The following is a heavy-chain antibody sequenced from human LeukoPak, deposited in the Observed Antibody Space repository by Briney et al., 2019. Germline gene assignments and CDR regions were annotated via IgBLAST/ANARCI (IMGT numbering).Heavy chain of an antibody. V-gene: IGHV1-18*04. D-gene: IGHD4-17*01. Sequence: AAVKASFKASGYTFTSYGISWVRQAPGQGGEWMGWISAYKGNTNYTQKLQGRVTITTDTSTSTAYLELRSLRSDDTAVYYCARDFSYTVTTTYYYGMDVWGKGTTVTVSS. CDR2: ISAYKGNT. J-gene: IGHJ6*04. CDR1: GYTFTSYG. CDR3: ARDFSYTVTTTYYYGMDV.